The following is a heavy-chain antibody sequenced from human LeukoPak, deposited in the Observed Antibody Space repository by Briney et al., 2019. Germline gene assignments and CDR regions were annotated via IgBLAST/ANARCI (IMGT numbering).Heavy chain of an antibody. CDR2: IYYSGST. V-gene: IGHV4-59*12. CDR3: ARGDPALRGITIFGVVPGAAFDI. J-gene: IGHJ3*02. CDR1: GGTISSYY. D-gene: IGHD3-3*01. Sequence: SETLSLTCTVSGGTISSYYWNWIRQPPGKGLEWIGYIYYSGSTNYNPSLKSRVTISVDTSKNQFSLKLSSVTAADTAVYYCARGDPALRGITIFGVVPGAAFDIWGQGTMVTVSS.